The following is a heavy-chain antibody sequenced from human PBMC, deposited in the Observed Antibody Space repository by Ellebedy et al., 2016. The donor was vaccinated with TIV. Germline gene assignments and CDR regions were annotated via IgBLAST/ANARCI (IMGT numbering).Heavy chain of an antibody. CDR3: ARDHDFIDPRIRPPHYNLGMDV. Sequence: GESLKISXAASGFIFSSYALTWVRQAPGKGLEWVSTIRGDYGSTYYADSVKGRFTISRDSSKNTLYLQMNSLRAEDTALYYCARDHDFIDPRIRPPHYNLGMDVWGQGTTVTVSS. J-gene: IGHJ6*02. D-gene: IGHD5-24*01. V-gene: IGHV3-23*01. CDR1: GFIFSSYA. CDR2: IRGDYGST.